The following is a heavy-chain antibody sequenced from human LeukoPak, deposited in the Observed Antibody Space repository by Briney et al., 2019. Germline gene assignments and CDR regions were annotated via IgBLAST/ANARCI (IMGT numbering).Heavy chain of an antibody. V-gene: IGHV4-31*03. CDR1: GGSISSGGYY. D-gene: IGHD6-19*01. CDR2: VYYSGST. J-gene: IGHJ3*02. Sequence: SETLSLTCTVSGGSISSGGYYWSWIRQHPGKGLEWLGYVYYSGSTYYNPSLKSRVTISVDTSKNQFSLKLSSVTAADTAVYYCARSRSGWYGSDAFDIWGQGTMVTVSS. CDR3: ARSRSGWYGSDAFDI.